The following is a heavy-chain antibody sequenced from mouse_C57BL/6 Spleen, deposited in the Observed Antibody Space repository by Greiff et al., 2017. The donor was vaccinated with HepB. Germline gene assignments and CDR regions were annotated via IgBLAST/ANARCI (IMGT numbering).Heavy chain of an antibody. CDR1: GFTFSDYY. CDR2: INYDGSST. J-gene: IGHJ1*03. V-gene: IGHV5-16*01. CDR3: ARDGVYYGSSYWYFDV. D-gene: IGHD1-1*01. Sequence: EVKLQESEGGLVQPGSSMKLSCTASGFTFSDYYMAWVRQVPEKGLEWVANINYDGSSTYYLDSLKSRFIISRDNAKNILYLQMSSLKSEDTATYYCARDGVYYGSSYWYFDVWGTGTTVTVSS.